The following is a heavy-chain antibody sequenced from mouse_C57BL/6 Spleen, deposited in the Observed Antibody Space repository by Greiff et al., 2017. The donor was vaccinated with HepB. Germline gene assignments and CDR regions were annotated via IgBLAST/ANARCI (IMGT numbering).Heavy chain of an antibody. J-gene: IGHJ1*03. Sequence: VQLKQSGPELVKPGDSVKISCKASGYSFTGYFMNWVMQSHGKSLEWIGRINPYNGDTFYNQKFKGKATLTVDKSSSTAHMELRSLTSEDSAVYYCARGDYGSSHWYFDVWGTGTTVTVSS. V-gene: IGHV1-20*01. CDR1: GYSFTGYF. CDR2: INPYNGDT. CDR3: ARGDYGSSHWYFDV. D-gene: IGHD1-1*01.